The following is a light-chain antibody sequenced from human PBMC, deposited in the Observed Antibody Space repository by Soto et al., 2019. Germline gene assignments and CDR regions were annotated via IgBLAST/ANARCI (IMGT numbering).Light chain of an antibody. CDR2: DAS. J-gene: IGKJ4*01. V-gene: IGKV3-20*01. CDR1: QSVGKNY. Sequence: EIVLTQSLGTLSLSPGERATLSCRASQSVGKNYLAGSQQKPGQAPRLLLYDASSRATGVPERFSGSGSGTDFTLTISRLEPEDFAVYYCQQYASAPLTFGGGTKVEIK. CDR3: QQYASAPLT.